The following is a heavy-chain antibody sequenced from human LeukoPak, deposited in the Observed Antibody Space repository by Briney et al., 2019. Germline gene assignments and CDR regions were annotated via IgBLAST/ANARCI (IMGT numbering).Heavy chain of an antibody. V-gene: IGHV1-8*01. CDR2: MNPSSGYT. CDR1: GYTFTSYD. J-gene: IGHJ4*02. Sequence: WASVRVSCKASGYTFTSYDINWVRQATGQGLEWMGWMNPSSGYTGYAQKFQGRVTMTRDTSISTAYMELSSLRSEDSAVYYCARAARYCSGGSCSPTFDYWGQGTLVTVSS. CDR3: ARAARYCSGGSCSPTFDY. D-gene: IGHD2-15*01.